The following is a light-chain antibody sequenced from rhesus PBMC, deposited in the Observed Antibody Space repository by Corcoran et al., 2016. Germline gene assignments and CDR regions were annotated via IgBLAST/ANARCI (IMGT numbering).Light chain of an antibody. V-gene: IGKV1-22*01. CDR2: EAS. CDR1: QGITND. J-gene: IGKJ2*01. CDR3: QHYFSTPYS. Sequence: DIQMTQSPSSLSASVGDRVSITCRASQGITNDLARYQQKPGETPKLLIYEASSLQSGIPSRFSGSASGTVFILTLTSLQSEDFATYYCQHYFSTPYSFGQGTKVEIK.